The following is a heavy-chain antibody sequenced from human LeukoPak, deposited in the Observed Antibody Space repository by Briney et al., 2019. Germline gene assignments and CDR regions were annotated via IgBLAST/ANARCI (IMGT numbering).Heavy chain of an antibody. V-gene: IGHV1-58*02. D-gene: IGHD3-10*01. CDR3: AAVVRPLWFGELLRVDY. J-gene: IGHJ4*02. Sequence: ASVKVSCKASGFTFTSSAMQWVRQARGQRLEWIGWIVVGSGNTNYAQKFQERVTITRDMSTSTAYMELSSLRSEDTAVYYCAAVVRPLWFGELLRVDYWGQGTLVTVSS. CDR2: IVVGSGNT. CDR1: GFTFTSSA.